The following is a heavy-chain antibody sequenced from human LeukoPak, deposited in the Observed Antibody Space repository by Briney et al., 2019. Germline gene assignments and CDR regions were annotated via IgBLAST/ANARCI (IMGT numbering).Heavy chain of an antibody. Sequence: ASVKVSCKASGYTFSDYSDYYIHWVRQAPGQGLGWMGWIGPHNGVANYAQKFQGRVTMTRDTSISTAYVELSSLKSDDTAVYYCARSRGSGSYSTYYGKDVWGQRTTVTVSS. V-gene: IGHV1-2*02. CDR2: IGPHNGVA. D-gene: IGHD3-10*01. J-gene: IGHJ6*02. CDR3: ARSRGSGSYSTYYGKDV. CDR1: GYTFSDYSDYY.